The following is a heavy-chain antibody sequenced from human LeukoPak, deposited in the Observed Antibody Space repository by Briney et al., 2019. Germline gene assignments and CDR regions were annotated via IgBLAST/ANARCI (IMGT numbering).Heavy chain of an antibody. D-gene: IGHD5-24*01. V-gene: IGHV1-8*01. J-gene: IGHJ4*02. Sequence: ASVKVSCKASGYTFTNYGINWVRQATGQGLEWMGWMNPNSGNTGYAQKFQGRVTMTRNTSISTAYMELSSLRSEDTAVYYCARALPRRDGYNWGYYFDYWGQGTLVTVSS. CDR2: MNPNSGNT. CDR1: GYTFTNYG. CDR3: ARALPRRDGYNWGYYFDY.